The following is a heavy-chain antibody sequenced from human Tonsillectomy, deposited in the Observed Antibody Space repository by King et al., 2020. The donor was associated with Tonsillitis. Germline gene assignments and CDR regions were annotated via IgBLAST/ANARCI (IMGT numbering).Heavy chain of an antibody. V-gene: IGHV3-30*03. CDR2: ISYDGSNK. CDR1: GFTFSNYA. J-gene: IGHJ4*02. D-gene: IGHD3-9*01. Sequence: QVQLVESGGGVVQPGRSLRLSCAASGFTFSNYAMHWVRQAPGKGLEWVAIISYDGSNKYYADSVKGRFTISRDNSKNTLYLQMNSLRAEDTAVYYCATPRHTRYFDWLSQDYWGQGTLVTVSS. CDR3: ATPRHTRYFDWLSQDY.